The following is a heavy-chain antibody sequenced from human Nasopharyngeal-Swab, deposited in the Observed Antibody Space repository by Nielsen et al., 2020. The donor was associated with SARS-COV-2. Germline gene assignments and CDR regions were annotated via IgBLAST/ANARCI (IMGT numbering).Heavy chain of an antibody. CDR2: IIPIFGTA. V-gene: IGHV1-69*01. Sequence: WVRQAPGQGLEWMGGIIPIFGTANYAQKFQGRVTITADESTSTAYVELSSLRSEDTAVYYCARWGIVATGSYYYYGMDVWGQGTTVTVSS. CDR3: ARWGIVATGSYYYYGMDV. J-gene: IGHJ6*02. D-gene: IGHD5-12*01.